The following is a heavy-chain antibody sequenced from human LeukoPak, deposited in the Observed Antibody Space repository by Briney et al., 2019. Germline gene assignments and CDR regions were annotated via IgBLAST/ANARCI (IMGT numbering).Heavy chain of an antibody. CDR3: ATPSGMRLSPQIF. Sequence: SETLSLTCAVSGYSISSGYYWGWIRPPPGKGLEWIGSIYHSGSTYYNPSLKSRVTISVDTSKNQFSLKLSSVTAADTAVYYCATPSGMRLSPQIFWGQGTLVTVSS. CDR2: IYHSGST. CDR1: GYSISSGYY. V-gene: IGHV4-38-2*01. D-gene: IGHD2-8*01. J-gene: IGHJ4*02.